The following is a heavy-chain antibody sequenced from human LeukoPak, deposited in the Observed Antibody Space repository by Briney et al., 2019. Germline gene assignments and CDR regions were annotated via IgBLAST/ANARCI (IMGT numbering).Heavy chain of an antibody. V-gene: IGHV3-74*01. CDR2: ISSDGCDI. D-gene: IGHD1-26*01. J-gene: IGHJ4*02. CDR3: ARDRGGLGPTTLDH. CDR1: GFTFRTSW. Sequence: GGSLRLSCAASGFTFRTSWMHWVRQDSRKGLVWVSRISSDGCDIRYADSVKGRFTISRDNAKNTLYLLMSSLRAEDTALYYCARDRGGLGPTTLDHWGQGTLVTVSS.